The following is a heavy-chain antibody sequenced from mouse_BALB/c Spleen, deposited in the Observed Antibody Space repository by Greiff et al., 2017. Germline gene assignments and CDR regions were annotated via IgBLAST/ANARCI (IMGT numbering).Heavy chain of an antibody. V-gene: IGHV1-9*01. CDR2: ILPGSGST. CDR3: ARRPWVTTYAMDN. J-gene: IGHJ4*01. D-gene: IGHD2-2*01. Sequence: QVQLKESGAELMKPGASVKISCKATGYTFSSYWIEWVKQRPGHGLEWIGEILPGSGSTNYNEKFKGKATFTADTSSNTAYMQLSSLTSEDSAVYYCARRPWVTTYAMDNWGQGTSVTVSS. CDR1: GYTFSSYW.